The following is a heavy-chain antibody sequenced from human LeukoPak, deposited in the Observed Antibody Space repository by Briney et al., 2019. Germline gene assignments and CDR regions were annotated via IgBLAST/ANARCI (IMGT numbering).Heavy chain of an antibody. D-gene: IGHD5-18*01. CDR2: ISWNSGSI. CDR1: GFTFDDYA. J-gene: IGHJ4*02. CDR3: ARSRNLDTAMGHFDY. Sequence: PGGSLRLSCAASGFTFDDYAMHWVRQAPGKGLEWVSGISWNSGSIGYADSVKGRFTISRDNAKNSLYLQMNSLRAEDTAVYYCARSRNLDTAMGHFDYWGQGTLVTVSS. V-gene: IGHV3-9*01.